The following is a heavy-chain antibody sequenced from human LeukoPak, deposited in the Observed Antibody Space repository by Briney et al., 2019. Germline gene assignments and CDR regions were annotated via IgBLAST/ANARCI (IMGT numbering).Heavy chain of an antibody. D-gene: IGHD6-13*01. Sequence: AGGSLRLSCAASGFTFSSYGMHWVRQAPGKGLEWVAIISYDGSDKYYADSVKGRFTISRDNSKNTLYLQMNSLRTEDTAVYYCAKDRGSSWYLYYFDDWGQGTLVTVSS. CDR1: GFTFSSYG. CDR3: AKDRGSSWYLYYFDD. V-gene: IGHV3-30*18. J-gene: IGHJ4*02. CDR2: ISYDGSDK.